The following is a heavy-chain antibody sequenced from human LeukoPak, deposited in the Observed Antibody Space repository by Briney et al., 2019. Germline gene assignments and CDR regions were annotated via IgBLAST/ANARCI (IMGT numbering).Heavy chain of an antibody. Sequence: NPSETLSLTYAVYGGSFSGYYWSWIRQPPGKGLEWIGEINHSGSTNYNPSLKSRVTISVDTSKNQFSLKLSSVTAADTAVYYCARAETTVTTHFDYWGQGTLVTVSS. D-gene: IGHD4-11*01. CDR1: GGSFSGYY. J-gene: IGHJ4*02. CDR2: INHSGST. V-gene: IGHV4-34*01. CDR3: ARAETTVTTHFDY.